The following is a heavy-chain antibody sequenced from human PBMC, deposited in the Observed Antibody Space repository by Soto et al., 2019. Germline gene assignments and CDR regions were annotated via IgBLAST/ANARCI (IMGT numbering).Heavy chain of an antibody. Sequence: SETLSLTCTVYGGSFSGYYWNWIRQPPGKGLEWIGEINHSGSTNYNPSLKSRVTISVDTSKNQFSLKLSSVTAADTAVYYCARVCGGAFDFWGQGTMVTVSS. CDR1: GGSFSGYY. V-gene: IGHV4-34*01. CDR2: INHSGST. D-gene: IGHD2-21*01. CDR3: ARVCGGAFDF. J-gene: IGHJ3*01.